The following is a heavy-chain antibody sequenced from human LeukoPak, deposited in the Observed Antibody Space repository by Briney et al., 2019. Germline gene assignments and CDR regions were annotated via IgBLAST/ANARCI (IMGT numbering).Heavy chain of an antibody. Sequence: GGSLRHSCAASGFTFSSYEMNWVRQAPGKGLEGVSYISSSGSTIYYADSVNGRFTISRDNAKNSLYLQMNSLRAEDTAVYYCAELGITMIGGVWGKGTTVTISS. J-gene: IGHJ6*04. CDR3: AELGITMIGGV. CDR1: GFTFSSYE. V-gene: IGHV3-48*03. CDR2: ISSSGSTI. D-gene: IGHD3-10*02.